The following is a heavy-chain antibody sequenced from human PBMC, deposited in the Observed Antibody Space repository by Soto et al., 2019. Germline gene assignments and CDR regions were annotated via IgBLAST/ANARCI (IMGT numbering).Heavy chain of an antibody. V-gene: IGHV4-30-4*01. J-gene: IGHJ4*02. CDR2: INYSGNT. Sequence: QVQLQESGPGLVRPSQTLSLRCSVSGGSISSAENFWSWVRQPPGKGLEWIGYINYSGNTYFNPSIQSRLAISVDTSTNQFSLRLTSVTAADTAVYYCARASGDSSGYSFDYWGQGTLVTVSS. CDR3: ARASGDSSGYSFDY. D-gene: IGHD3-22*01. CDR1: GGSISSAENF.